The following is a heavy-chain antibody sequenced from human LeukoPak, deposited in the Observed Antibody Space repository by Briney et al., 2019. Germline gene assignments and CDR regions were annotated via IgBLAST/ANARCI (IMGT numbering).Heavy chain of an antibody. V-gene: IGHV3-23*01. Sequence: GGSLRLSCASSGFTLSSYAKSWVRQAPGKGLEWVSAISDTGISTYYADSVKGRFTISRDNSKNTLYLQMNSLRAEDKAIYSCAKVNSCGGDCRYFDYWGQGTLVTASS. D-gene: IGHD2-21*02. CDR2: ISDTGIST. CDR1: GFTLSSYA. J-gene: IGHJ4*02. CDR3: AKVNSCGGDCRYFDY.